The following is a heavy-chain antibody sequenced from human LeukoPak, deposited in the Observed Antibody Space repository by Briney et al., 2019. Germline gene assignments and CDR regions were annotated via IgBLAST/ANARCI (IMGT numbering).Heavy chain of an antibody. CDR2: IFPGDSDA. Sequence: KHGESLKISCQGAGYIFKNHWIGWVRQTPERVLEWMAIIFPGDSDARYSPSFQGRVSVSVDKSIDTVYLQLDSLRASDTAIYYCARPGLGGTHYHDAFDIWGQGTMVSVSS. D-gene: IGHD3-16*01. CDR3: ARPGLGGTHYHDAFDI. V-gene: IGHV5-51*01. CDR1: GYIFKNHW. J-gene: IGHJ3*02.